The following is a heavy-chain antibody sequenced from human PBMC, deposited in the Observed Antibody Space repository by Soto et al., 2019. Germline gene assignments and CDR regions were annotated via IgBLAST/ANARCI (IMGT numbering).Heavy chain of an antibody. CDR2: IYYSGST. CDR1: GGSISSYS. V-gene: IGHV4-59*01. J-gene: IGHJ6*02. CDR3: ARVAGSYDFWSGLPNYYYYGMDV. D-gene: IGHD3-3*01. Sequence: PSERLSLTCTVSGGSISSYSWSWIRPPPGKGLEWIGYIYYSGSTNYNPSLKSRVTISVDTSKNQFSLKLSSVTAADTAMYYCARVAGSYDFWSGLPNYYYYGMDVWGQGTTLTVSS.